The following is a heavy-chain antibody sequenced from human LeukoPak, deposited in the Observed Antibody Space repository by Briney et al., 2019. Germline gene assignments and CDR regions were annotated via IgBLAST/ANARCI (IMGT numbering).Heavy chain of an antibody. CDR3: AGLVGRYSSGLYYYYFDY. D-gene: IGHD3-22*01. CDR1: GDSINSLDL. CDR2: MYLSGTT. Sequence: SETLSLTCTASGDSINSLDLWSWVRQPPGKGLEWIGEMYLSGTTHSNPSVKSRVTISIDKSKNQFFLNLSSVTAADTAVYYCAGLVGRYSSGLYYYYFDYWGQGTLVTVSS. J-gene: IGHJ4*02. V-gene: IGHV4-4*02.